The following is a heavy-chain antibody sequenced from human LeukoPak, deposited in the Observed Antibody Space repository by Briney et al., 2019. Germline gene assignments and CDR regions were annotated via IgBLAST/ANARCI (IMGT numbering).Heavy chain of an antibody. Sequence: SQTLSLTCTVSGGSISSGGYYWSWIRQHPGKGLEWIGYIYYSGSTYYNPSLKSRVTISVDTSKTQFSLKLSSVTAADTAVYYCARAPTSYSYSDYWGQGTLVTVSS. CDR1: GGSISSGGYY. J-gene: IGHJ4*02. D-gene: IGHD5-18*01. V-gene: IGHV4-31*03. CDR3: ARAPTSYSYSDY. CDR2: IYYSGST.